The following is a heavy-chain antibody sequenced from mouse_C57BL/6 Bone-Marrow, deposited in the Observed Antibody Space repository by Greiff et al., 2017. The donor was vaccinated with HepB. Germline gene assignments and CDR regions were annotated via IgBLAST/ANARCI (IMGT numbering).Heavy chain of an antibody. J-gene: IGHJ2*01. Sequence: EVQLQQSGPELVKPGASVKISCKASGYSFTDYNMNWVKQSNGKSLEWIGVINPNYGTTSYNQKFKGKATLTVDQSSSTAYMQLNSLTSEDSAVYYCASGKNYDYDVRNFDYWGQGTTLTVSS. CDR3: ASGKNYDYDVRNFDY. D-gene: IGHD2-4*01. CDR1: GYSFTDYN. V-gene: IGHV1-39*01. CDR2: INPNYGTT.